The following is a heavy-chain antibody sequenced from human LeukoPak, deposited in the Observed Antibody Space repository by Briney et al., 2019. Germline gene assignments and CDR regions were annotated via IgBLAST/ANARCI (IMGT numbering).Heavy chain of an antibody. Sequence: PGGSLRLSCAASGFTFSSYGMHWVRQAPGKGLEWVAVISYDGSNKYYADSVKGRFTISRDNSKNTLYLRMNSLRAEDTAVYYCARDQQWLVPFDYWGQGTLVTVSS. J-gene: IGHJ4*02. V-gene: IGHV3-30*03. CDR1: GFTFSSYG. CDR2: ISYDGSNK. D-gene: IGHD6-19*01. CDR3: ARDQQWLVPFDY.